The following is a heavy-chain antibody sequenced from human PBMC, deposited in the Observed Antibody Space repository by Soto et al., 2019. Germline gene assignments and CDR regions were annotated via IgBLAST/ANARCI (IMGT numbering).Heavy chain of an antibody. CDR2: ISDDSSYI. CDR3: ATPYYFNH. CDR1: GFMFSAYT. D-gene: IGHD3-16*01. J-gene: IGHJ1*01. Sequence: PGGSLRLSCAASGFMFSAYTMNWVRQAPGKGLEWLSSISDDSSYIDYADSLRGRCTVSRDNARNSLYLQIDGLGVEDTAVYYCATPYYFNHWGPGTLVTVSS. V-gene: IGHV3-21*06.